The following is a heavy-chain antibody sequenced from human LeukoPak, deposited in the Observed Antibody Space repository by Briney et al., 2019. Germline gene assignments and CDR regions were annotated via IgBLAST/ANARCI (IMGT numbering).Heavy chain of an antibody. Sequence: PSETLSLTCAVYGGSFSGYYWSWIRQPPGKGLEWIGEINHSGSTNYNPSLKSRVTISVDTSKSQFSLKLSSVTAADTAVYYCARYYGVLFDYWGQGTLVTVSS. V-gene: IGHV4-34*01. D-gene: IGHD4-17*01. CDR2: INHSGST. CDR3: ARYYGVLFDY. CDR1: GGSFSGYY. J-gene: IGHJ4*02.